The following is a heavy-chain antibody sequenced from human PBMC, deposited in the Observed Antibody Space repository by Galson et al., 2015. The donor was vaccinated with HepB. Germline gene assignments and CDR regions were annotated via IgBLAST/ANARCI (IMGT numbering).Heavy chain of an antibody. J-gene: IGHJ1*01. V-gene: IGHV1-3*01. CDR3: ARSRKGGTYSSSWAAEYFQH. CDR1: GYTFTSYA. CDR2: INAGNGNT. Sequence: SVKVSCKASGYTFTSYAMHWVRQAPGQRLEWMGWINAGNGNTKYSQKFQGRVTITRDTSASTAYMELSSLRSEDTAVYYCARSRKGGTYSSSWAAEYFQHWGQGTLVTVSS. D-gene: IGHD6-13*01.